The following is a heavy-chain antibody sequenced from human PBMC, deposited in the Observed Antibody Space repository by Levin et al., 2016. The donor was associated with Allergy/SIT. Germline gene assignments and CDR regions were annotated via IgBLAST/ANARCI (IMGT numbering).Heavy chain of an antibody. CDR2: IYYSGST. J-gene: IGHJ4*02. Sequence: SETLSLTCTVSGGSISSNAYYWGWIRQPPGKGLEWIANIYYSGSTYYNPSLKSRVTISVDTSKNQFSLKLSSVTAADTALYYCARVGSGSYPDYWGQGTLVTVSS. V-gene: IGHV4-39*01. D-gene: IGHD3-10*01. CDR1: GGSISSNAYY. CDR3: ARVGSGSYPDY.